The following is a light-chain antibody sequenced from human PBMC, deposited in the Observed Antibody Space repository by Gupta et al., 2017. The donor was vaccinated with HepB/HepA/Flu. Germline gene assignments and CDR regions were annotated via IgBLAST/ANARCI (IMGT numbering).Light chain of an antibody. CDR3: CSYAGNNIHV. J-gene: IGLJ1*01. Sequence: QSGLTPSRPVSASPGPSVTISCSGPTNDIGLYDYISWYQQRPGEVPRLILYDVSKRPTGISERFSGSKSGNAASLTISALQPDDEGDYFCCSYAGNNIHVFGSGTAVTVL. V-gene: IGLV2-11*01. CDR2: DVS. CDR1: TNDIGLYDY.